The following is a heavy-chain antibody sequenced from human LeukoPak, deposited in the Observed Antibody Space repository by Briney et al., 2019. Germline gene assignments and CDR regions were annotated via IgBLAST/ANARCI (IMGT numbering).Heavy chain of an antibody. V-gene: IGHV3-48*03. CDR3: VRGGLSWFDP. Sequence: GGSLRLSCAASGFTFSSYEMNWVRQAPGKGLEWVSYISSSGSTIYYADSVKGRFTISRDNAKNSMYLQMNSLRAEDTAVYYCVRGGLSWFDPWGQGTLVTVSS. CDR1: GFTFSSYE. D-gene: IGHD3-16*01. CDR2: ISSSGSTI. J-gene: IGHJ5*02.